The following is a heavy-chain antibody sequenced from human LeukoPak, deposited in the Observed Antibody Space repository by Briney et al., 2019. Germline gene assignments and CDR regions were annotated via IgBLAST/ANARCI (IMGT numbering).Heavy chain of an antibody. CDR2: IYYSGST. D-gene: IGHD6-13*01. CDR1: GGSISSGDYY. CDR3: ARLLPRYSSSWYVDY. V-gene: IGHV4-30-4*08. J-gene: IGHJ4*02. Sequence: SETLSLTCTVSGGSISSGDYYWSWIRQPPGKGLEWIGYIYYSGSTYYNPSLKSRVTISVETSKNQLSLNRSSVTAPSMAVYYCARLLPRYSSSWYVDYWGEGTLVTVSS.